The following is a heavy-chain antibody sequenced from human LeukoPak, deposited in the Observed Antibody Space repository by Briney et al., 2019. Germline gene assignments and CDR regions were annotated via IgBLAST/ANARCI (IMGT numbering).Heavy chain of an antibody. CDR1: GFTFSSYW. CDR2: IKQDGSEK. CDR3: ARDYRGSRAPYYFDY. D-gene: IGHD1-26*01. Sequence: GGSLRLSCAASGFTFSSYWMSWVRQAPGKGLEWVANIKQDGSEKYYVDSVKGRFTISRDNAKNSLYLQMNSLRAEDTAVYYCARDYRGSRAPYYFDYWGQGTLVTVSS. J-gene: IGHJ4*02. V-gene: IGHV3-7*01.